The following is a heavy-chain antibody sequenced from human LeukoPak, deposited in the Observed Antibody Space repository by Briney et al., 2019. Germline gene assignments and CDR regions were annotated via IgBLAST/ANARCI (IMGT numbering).Heavy chain of an antibody. CDR3: AKNVRDTGTFDY. D-gene: IGHD5-18*01. V-gene: IGHV1-8*02. CDR2: MNPNSGNT. CDR1: GYTFTGYY. J-gene: IGHJ4*02. Sequence: WASVKVSCKASGYTFTGYYMHWVRQATGQGLEWMGWMNPNSGNTGYAQRFQGRVTMTRDTSISTAYMELNSLTSEDTAVYYCAKNVRDTGTFDYWGQGTLVTVSS.